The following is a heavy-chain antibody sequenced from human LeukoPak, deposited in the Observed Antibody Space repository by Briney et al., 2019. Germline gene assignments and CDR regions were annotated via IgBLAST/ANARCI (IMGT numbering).Heavy chain of an antibody. V-gene: IGHV3-74*01. CDR2: INTDGSST. CDR3: AKDTLLWFGSLDAFDI. CDR1: GFTFSSYW. Sequence: GGSLRLSCAASGFTFSSYWMPWVRQAPGKGLVWVSRINTDGSSTSYADSVKGWFTISRDNSKNTLYLQMNSLRAEDTAVYYCAKDTLLWFGSLDAFDIWGQGTMVTVSS. J-gene: IGHJ3*02. D-gene: IGHD3-10*01.